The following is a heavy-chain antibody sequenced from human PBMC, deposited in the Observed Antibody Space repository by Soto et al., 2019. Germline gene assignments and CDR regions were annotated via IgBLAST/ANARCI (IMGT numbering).Heavy chain of an antibody. V-gene: IGHV1-18*01. CDR3: ARVIPGVEAWFDP. D-gene: IGHD2-2*01. Sequence: SVKVSCKASGYTLTNFGVTCVQRAPGQGLEWMGWISAYTDTPNYAQKFQGRVTMTIDTSTSTAYMDLRSLTSDDTAVYYCARVIPGVEAWFDPWGQGTLVTVSS. J-gene: IGHJ5*02. CDR1: GYTLTNFG. CDR2: ISAYTDTP.